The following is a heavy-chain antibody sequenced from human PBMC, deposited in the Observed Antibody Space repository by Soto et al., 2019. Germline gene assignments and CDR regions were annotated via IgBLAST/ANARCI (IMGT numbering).Heavy chain of an antibody. CDR3: ASFDLGPGRYYYYGMDV. CDR2: ISSSSSYI. D-gene: IGHD3-9*01. Sequence: VQLVESGGGLVKPGGSLRLSCAASGFTFSSYSMNWVRQAPGKGLEWVSSISSSSSYIYYADSVKGRFTISRDNAKNSLYLQMNSLRAEDTAVYYCASFDLGPGRYYYYGMDVWGQGTTVTVSS. V-gene: IGHV3-21*01. CDR1: GFTFSSYS. J-gene: IGHJ6*02.